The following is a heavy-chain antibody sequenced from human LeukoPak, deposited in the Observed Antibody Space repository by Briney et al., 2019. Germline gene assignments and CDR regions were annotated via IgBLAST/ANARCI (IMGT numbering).Heavy chain of an antibody. CDR3: AKNSGISRPFYDY. J-gene: IGHJ4*02. Sequence: GGSLRLSCAASGFTFSNYAMTWVRQAPGKGLQWVSAISGDAIYTYYLDSVKGRFTTSRDNSKNTLFLQMNSLRADDTAVYYCAKNSGISRPFYDYWGQGIVVTVSS. D-gene: IGHD4-23*01. CDR2: ISGDAIYT. V-gene: IGHV3-23*01. CDR1: GFTFSNYA.